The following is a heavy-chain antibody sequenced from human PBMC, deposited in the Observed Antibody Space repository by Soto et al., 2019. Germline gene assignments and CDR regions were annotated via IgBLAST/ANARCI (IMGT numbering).Heavy chain of an antibody. Sequence: PGGSLRLSCAASGFTFSSYGMHWVRQAPGKGLEWVAVIWYDGSNKYYADSVKGRFTISRDNSKNTLYLQMNSLRAEDTAVYYCARDLSSSSSFDYWGQGTLDTVSS. D-gene: IGHD6-6*01. J-gene: IGHJ4*01. CDR3: ARDLSSSSSFDY. V-gene: IGHV3-33*01. CDR1: GFTFSSYG. CDR2: IWYDGSNK.